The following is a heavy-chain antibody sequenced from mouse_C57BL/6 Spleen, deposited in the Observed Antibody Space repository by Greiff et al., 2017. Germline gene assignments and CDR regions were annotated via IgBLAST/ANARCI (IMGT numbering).Heavy chain of an antibody. J-gene: IGHJ3*01. Sequence: EVQVVASGGGLVKPGGSLKLSCAASGFTFSDYGMHWVRQAPEKGLGWVAYISSGSSTIYYADTVTGRFTISRDNAKNTLFLQMTSLRSEDTAMYYCARNYYGSSSQAWFAYWGQGTLVTVSA. CDR3: ARNYYGSSSQAWFAY. CDR1: GFTFSDYG. D-gene: IGHD1-1*01. CDR2: ISSGSSTI. V-gene: IGHV5-17*01.